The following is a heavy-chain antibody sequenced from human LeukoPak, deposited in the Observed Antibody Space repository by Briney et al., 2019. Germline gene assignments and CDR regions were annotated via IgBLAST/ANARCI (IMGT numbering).Heavy chain of an antibody. CDR3: ARGDYGNQRSNNWFVP. D-gene: IGHD4-11*01. CDR1: GESFRAYY. CDR2: ISHSGST. Sequence: PSETLSLTCAVYGESFRAYYWTWLRQPPGKGLEWIGEISHSGSTNYNPSLKSRVTISVGTSENQFSLRLSSVTAADTAVYYCARGDYGNQRSNNWFVPWGQGTLVTVSS. V-gene: IGHV4-34*01. J-gene: IGHJ5*02.